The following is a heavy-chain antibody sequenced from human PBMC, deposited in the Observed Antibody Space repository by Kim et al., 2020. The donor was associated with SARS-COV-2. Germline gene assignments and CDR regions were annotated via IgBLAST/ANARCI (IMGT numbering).Heavy chain of an antibody. CDR3: AKDLIAVVLTVYYYYGMDV. J-gene: IGHJ6*02. V-gene: IGHV3-30*18. D-gene: IGHD3-22*01. CDR2: ISYDGSNK. CDR1: GFTFSSYG. Sequence: GGSLRLSCVASGFTFSSYGMHWVRQPPGKGLEWVAFISYDGSNKYYADSVKGRFTISRDISKNTLFLQMNSLRAEDTAVYYCAKDLIAVVLTVYYYYGMDVWGQGTTVTVSS.